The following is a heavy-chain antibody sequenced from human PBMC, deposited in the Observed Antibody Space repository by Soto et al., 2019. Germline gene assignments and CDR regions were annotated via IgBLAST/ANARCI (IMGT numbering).Heavy chain of an antibody. Sequence: QVQLVQSGAEVKKPGSSVKVSCKASGGTFSSYTISWVRQAPGQGLEWMGRIIPILGIANYAQKFQGRVTTTAEKSTGTAYMELSSLSSEGTAVYYCATAPSMRPGAFEIWGQGTMVTVSS. J-gene: IGHJ3*02. D-gene: IGHD2-2*01. V-gene: IGHV1-69*02. CDR2: IIPILGIA. CDR3: ATAPSMRPGAFEI. CDR1: GGTFSSYT.